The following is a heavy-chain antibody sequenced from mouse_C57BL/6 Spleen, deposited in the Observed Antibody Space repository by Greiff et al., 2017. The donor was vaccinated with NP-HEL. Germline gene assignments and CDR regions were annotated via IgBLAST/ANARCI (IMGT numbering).Heavy chain of an antibody. CDR1: GFNIKDYY. V-gene: IGHV14-1*01. D-gene: IGHD1-1*01. CDR2: IDPEDGDT. CDR3: TTTVVARGAMDY. Sequence: EVQLQQSGAELVRPGASVKLSCTASGFNIKDYYMHWVKQRPEQGLEWIGRIDPEDGDTEYAPKFQGKATMTADTSSNTAYLQLSSLTSEETAVYYCTTTVVARGAMDYWGQGTSVTVSS. J-gene: IGHJ4*01.